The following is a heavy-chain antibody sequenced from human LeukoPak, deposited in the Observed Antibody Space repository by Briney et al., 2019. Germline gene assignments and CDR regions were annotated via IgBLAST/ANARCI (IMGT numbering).Heavy chain of an antibody. D-gene: IGHD6-19*01. CDR3: ARTYSSGQGAYY. V-gene: IGHV4-38-2*01. J-gene: IGHJ4*02. Sequence: GSLRLSCAASGFTFSGFAMSWIRQAPGKGMEYIGSINYSGITYYNPSLKSRVTISVDTSKNQFSLKLTSMTAADAAIYYCARTYSSGQGAYYWGQGTLVTVSS. CDR2: INYSGIT. CDR1: GFTFSGFA.